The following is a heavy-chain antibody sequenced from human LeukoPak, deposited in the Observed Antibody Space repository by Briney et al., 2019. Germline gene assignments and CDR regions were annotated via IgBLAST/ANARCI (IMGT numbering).Heavy chain of an antibody. V-gene: IGHV3-74*01. CDR2: INSDGSET. CDR1: GFTFSSYA. Sequence: GGSLRLSCAASGFTFSSYAMSWVRQAPGKGPVWVSRINSDGSETRHADSVKGRFTISRDNAKNTLYLQMNSLRAEDTAVYYCARAGEGLLAYSFDLWGQGTMVTVSS. D-gene: IGHD1-26*01. CDR3: ARAGEGLLAYSFDL. J-gene: IGHJ3*01.